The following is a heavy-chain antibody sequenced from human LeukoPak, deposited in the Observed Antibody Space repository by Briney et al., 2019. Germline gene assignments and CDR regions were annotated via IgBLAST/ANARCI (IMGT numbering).Heavy chain of an antibody. J-gene: IGHJ4*02. D-gene: IGHD4-23*01. Sequence: ASVQVSCKASGYTFSGYYMHWVRQAPGQGLEWMGWINANSGGTNYAQKFQGRVTMTRDTSISTAYIELSRLRSDDTAVYYCARGGYGGGNSGIIDYWGQGTLVTVSS. CDR3: ARGGYGGGNSGIIDY. CDR1: GYTFSGYY. CDR2: INANSGGT. V-gene: IGHV1-2*02.